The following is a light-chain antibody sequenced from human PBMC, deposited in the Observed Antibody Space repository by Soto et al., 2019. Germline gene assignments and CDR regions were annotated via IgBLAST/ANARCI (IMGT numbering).Light chain of an antibody. Sequence: DIQVTQSPATLSASVGDTVSITCRASQSVLTWLAWYQQKPGKAPNLLIYKASRLRDGVPSRFSGSGSGTDFTLTITSLQPDDFASYFCQHYFSYPYAFGQVTKLEI. J-gene: IGKJ2*01. CDR2: KAS. V-gene: IGKV1-5*03. CDR1: QSVLTW. CDR3: QHYFSYPYA.